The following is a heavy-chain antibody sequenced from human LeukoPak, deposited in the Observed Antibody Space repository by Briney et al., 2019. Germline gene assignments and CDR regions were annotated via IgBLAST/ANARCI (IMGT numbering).Heavy chain of an antibody. CDR1: GYTFTNNY. CDR3: ARAFIPGGYFDY. CDR2: INPNSGGT. J-gene: IGHJ4*02. Sequence: ASVKVSCKASGYTFTNNYLHWVRQAPGQGLEWMGRINPNSGGTNYAQKFQGRVTMTRDTSISTAYMELSRLRSDDTAVYYCARAFIPGGYFDYWGQGTLVTVSS. D-gene: IGHD2-21*01. V-gene: IGHV1-2*06.